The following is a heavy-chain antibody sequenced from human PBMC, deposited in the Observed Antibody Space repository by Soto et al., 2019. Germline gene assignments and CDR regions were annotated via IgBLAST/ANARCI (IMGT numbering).Heavy chain of an antibody. J-gene: IGHJ4*02. CDR2: IKSKTDGGTT. CDR3: TSPPEGH. CDR1: GFTFSNAW. V-gene: IGHV3-15*01. Sequence: EVPLVESGGGLVKPGGSLRLSCAASGFTFSNAWMSWVRQAPGKGLEWVGRIKSKTDGGTTDYAAPVNGRFTISRDDSKNTMYLQMNSLTTEDTVVYYCTSPPEGHWGQGTMVTVSS.